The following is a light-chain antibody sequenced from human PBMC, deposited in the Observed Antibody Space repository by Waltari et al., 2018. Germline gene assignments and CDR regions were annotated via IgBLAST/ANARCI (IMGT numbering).Light chain of an antibody. V-gene: IGLV1-44*01. CDR1: RSHIGFNS. J-gene: IGLJ3*02. CDR2: KND. Sequence: QSVLTQPPSVSGTPGQRVTIACSGTRSHIGFNSVTWYHQLPGAAPKLLIYKNDQRPSGVPDRFSGSRSGTSASLAISGLQSEDEADFYCATWDDTFNGPVFGGGTKLTVL. CDR3: ATWDDTFNGPV.